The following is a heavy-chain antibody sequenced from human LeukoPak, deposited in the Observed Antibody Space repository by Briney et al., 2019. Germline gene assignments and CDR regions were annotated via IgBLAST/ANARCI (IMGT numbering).Heavy chain of an antibody. D-gene: IGHD2/OR15-2a*01. Sequence: ASVKVSCKASGYNFRSYAITWVRQAPGQGLEWMGWIGVYNGNTNYAQNFQGRLTMTTDTSTNIAFMELGNLRSDDTAVYYCARDNSMDAFDIWGQGTRVTVSS. CDR3: ARDNSMDAFDI. J-gene: IGHJ3*02. CDR1: GYNFRSYA. CDR2: IGVYNGNT. V-gene: IGHV1-18*01.